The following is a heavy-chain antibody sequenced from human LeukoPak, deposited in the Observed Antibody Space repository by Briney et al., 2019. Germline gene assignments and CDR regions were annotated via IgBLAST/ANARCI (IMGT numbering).Heavy chain of an antibody. CDR1: GGSISSGSYY. V-gene: IGHV4-61*02. D-gene: IGHD6-19*01. Sequence: PSETLSLTCTVSGGSISSGSYYWSWIRQPAGKGLEWIGRIYTSGSTNYNPSLKSRVTISVDTSKNQFSLKLSSVTAADTAVYYCARDAQYSSGWLGAFDIWGQGTMVTVSS. CDR3: ARDAQYSSGWLGAFDI. J-gene: IGHJ3*02. CDR2: IYTSGST.